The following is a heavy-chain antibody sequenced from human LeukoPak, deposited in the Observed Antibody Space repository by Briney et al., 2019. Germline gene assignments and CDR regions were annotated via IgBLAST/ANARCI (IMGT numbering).Heavy chain of an antibody. CDR2: INPSGGST. J-gene: IGHJ4*02. CDR3: ARGPEGSWIQLWLLDY. Sequence: GASVTVSCKASGYTFTSYYMHWVRQAPGQGLEWMGIINPSGGSTSYAQKFQGRVTMTRDTSTCTVYMELSSLRSEDTAVYYCARGPEGSWIQLWLLDYWGQGTLVTVSS. CDR1: GYTFTSYY. V-gene: IGHV1-46*01. D-gene: IGHD5-18*01.